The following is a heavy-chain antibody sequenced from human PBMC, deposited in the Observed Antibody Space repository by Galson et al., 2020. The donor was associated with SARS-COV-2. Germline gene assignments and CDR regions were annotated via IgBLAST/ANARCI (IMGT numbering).Heavy chain of an antibody. D-gene: IGHD2-2*01. CDR2: INHSGST. CDR1: GGSFSGYY. CDR3: ASFSGQLLMGGFDY. Sequence: SETLSLTCAVYGGSFSGYYWSWIRQPPGKGLEWIGEINHSGSTNYNPSLKSRVTISVDTSKNQFSLKLSSVTAADTAVFYCASFSGQLLMGGFDYWGQGTLVTVSS. V-gene: IGHV4-34*01. J-gene: IGHJ4*02.